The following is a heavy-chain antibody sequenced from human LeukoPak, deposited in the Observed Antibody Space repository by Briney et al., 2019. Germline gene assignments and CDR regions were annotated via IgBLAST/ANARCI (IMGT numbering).Heavy chain of an antibody. J-gene: IGHJ4*02. CDR3: AKDLGLAIVGATMYFYY. D-gene: IGHD1-26*01. CDR1: GFTFSSYG. V-gene: IGHV3-30*18. Sequence: PGGSLRLSCAASGFTFSSYGMHWVRQAPGKGLEWVAVISYDGSNKYYADSVKGRFTISRDNSKNTLYLQMNSLRAEDTAVYYCAKDLGLAIVGATMYFYYWGQGTLVTVSS. CDR2: ISYDGSNK.